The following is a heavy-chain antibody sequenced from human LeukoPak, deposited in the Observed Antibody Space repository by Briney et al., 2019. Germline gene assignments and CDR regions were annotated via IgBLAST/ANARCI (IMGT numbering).Heavy chain of an antibody. J-gene: IGHJ4*02. CDR3: ATDITIFGMVILFDY. CDR1: GGSISSYY. CDR2: IYYSGST. D-gene: IGHD3-3*01. V-gene: IGHV4-59*01. Sequence: PSETLSLTCTVSGGSISSYYWSWIRQAPGKGLEWIGYIYYSGSTNYNPSLKSRVTISVDTSKNQFSLKLSSVTAADTAVYYCATDITIFGMVILFDYWGQGTLVTVSS.